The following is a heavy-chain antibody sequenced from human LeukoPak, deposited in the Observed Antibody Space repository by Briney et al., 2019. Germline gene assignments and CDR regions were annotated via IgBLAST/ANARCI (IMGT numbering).Heavy chain of an antibody. D-gene: IGHD5-12*01. CDR2: IYDSGST. CDR3: ARTNVVATITTYFDY. CDR1: GGSIRSSYYY. Sequence: KASETLSLTCTVSGGSIRSSYYYWGWVRQPPGKGLVWIGSIYDSGSTYYNPSLKSRVTISVDTSKNQFSLKLSSVTAADTAVYYCARTNVVATITTYFDYWGQGTLVTVSS. J-gene: IGHJ4*02. V-gene: IGHV4-39*01.